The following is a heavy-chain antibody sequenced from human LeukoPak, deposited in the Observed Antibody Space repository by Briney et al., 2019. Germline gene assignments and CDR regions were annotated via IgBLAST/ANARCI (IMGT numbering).Heavy chain of an antibody. CDR3: AKAPTYSSSWYYFDY. Sequence: GRSLRLSCAAFGFTFDDYATHWVRQAPGKGLEWVSGISWNSSSIGYADSVKGRFTISRDNAKNSLYLQMNSLRAEDMALYYCAKAPTYSSSWYYFDYWGQGTLVTVSS. CDR1: GFTFDDYA. J-gene: IGHJ4*02. V-gene: IGHV3-9*03. CDR2: ISWNSSSI. D-gene: IGHD6-13*01.